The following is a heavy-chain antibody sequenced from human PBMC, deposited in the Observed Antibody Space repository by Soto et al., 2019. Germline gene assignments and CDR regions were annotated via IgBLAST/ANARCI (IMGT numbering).Heavy chain of an antibody. Sequence: SQTLSLTCAISGDSVSSNSAAWNWIRRSPSRGLEWLGRTYYRSKWYNDYAVSVKSRITINPDTSKNQFSLQLNSVTPEDTAVYYCARGLGIAAADNNWFDPWGQGTLVTVSS. CDR2: TYYRSKWYN. J-gene: IGHJ5*02. CDR1: GDSVSSNSAA. CDR3: ARGLGIAAADNNWFDP. D-gene: IGHD6-13*01. V-gene: IGHV6-1*01.